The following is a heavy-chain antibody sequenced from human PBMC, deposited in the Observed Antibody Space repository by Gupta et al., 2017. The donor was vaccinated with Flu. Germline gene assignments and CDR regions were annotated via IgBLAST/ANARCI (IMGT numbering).Heavy chain of an antibody. D-gene: IGHD5-24*01. V-gene: IGHV3-23*01. CDR1: GFPFSSYA. Sequence: EVQLLESGGGLVQPGGSLRLSWAASGFPFSSYAMSWVRQAPGKGLEWVSAISGSGGSTYYADSVKGRFTISRDNSKNTLYLQMNSLRAEDTAVYYCAADGYNSYGMDVWGQGTTVTVSS. CDR2: ISGSGGST. CDR3: AADGYNSYGMDV. J-gene: IGHJ6*02.